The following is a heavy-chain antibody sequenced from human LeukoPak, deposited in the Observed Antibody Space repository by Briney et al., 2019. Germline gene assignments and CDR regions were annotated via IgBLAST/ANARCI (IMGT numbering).Heavy chain of an antibody. D-gene: IGHD6-19*01. CDR3: ARPLGGQWLAPEFDY. CDR1: GYTFTGYY. J-gene: IGHJ4*02. V-gene: IGHV1-2*06. CDR2: INPNSGGT. Sequence: ASVKVSCKASGYTFTGYYMHWVRQAPGQGLEWMGRINPNSGGTNYAQKFQGRVTMTRDTSISTAYMELSRLRSDDTAVYYCARPLGGQWLAPEFDYWGQGTLVTVSS.